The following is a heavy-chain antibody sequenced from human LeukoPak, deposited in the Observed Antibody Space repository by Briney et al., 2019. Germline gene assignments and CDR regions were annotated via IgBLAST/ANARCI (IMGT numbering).Heavy chain of an antibody. CDR2: ISSKGTYI. D-gene: IGHD5-12*01. Sequence: GGSLRLSCAVSGFTFSHYAMSWVRQAPGKGLEWVSSISSKGTYIYYADSVKGRFTISRDNAKDSLYLQMNSLRAEDTAVYYCARDSGEGYSGYDYFDYWGQGTLVTVSS. V-gene: IGHV3-21*06. CDR1: GFTFSHYA. CDR3: ARDSGEGYSGYDYFDY. J-gene: IGHJ4*02.